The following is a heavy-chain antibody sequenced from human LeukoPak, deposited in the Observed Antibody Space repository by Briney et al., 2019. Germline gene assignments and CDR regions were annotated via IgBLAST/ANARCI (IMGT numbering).Heavy chain of an antibody. D-gene: IGHD7-27*01. CDR3: ARELVSLGTGYFDL. Sequence: GGSLRLSCEPSGFTFRADGMTGGRQAPGEGREWVSGITGSATWTYYADYVKGRFTISIDNSKNNLHLKMDRLRAEDTAIYYCARELVSLGTGYFDLCGRGHLALVSS. CDR1: GFTFRADG. J-gene: IGHJ2*01. V-gene: IGHV3-23*01. CDR2: ITGSATWT.